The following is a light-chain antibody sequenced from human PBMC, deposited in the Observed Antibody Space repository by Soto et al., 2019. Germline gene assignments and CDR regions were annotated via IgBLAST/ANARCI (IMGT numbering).Light chain of an antibody. J-gene: IGKJ1*01. CDR1: QSISSW. V-gene: IGKV1-5*01. CDR2: DAS. Sequence: DIQMTQSPSTLSASVGDRVTITCRASQSISSWLAWYQQKPGKAPKLLIYDASSLESGVPSRFSGSGSGTEFTLTISSLQPDDFATYYCQQYNSYWRTLGQGTKVDIK. CDR3: QQYNSYWRT.